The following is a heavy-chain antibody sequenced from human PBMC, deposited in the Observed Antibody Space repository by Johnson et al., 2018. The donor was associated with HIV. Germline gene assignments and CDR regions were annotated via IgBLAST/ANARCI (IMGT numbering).Heavy chain of an antibody. CDR1: GFTFSSYG. D-gene: IGHD1-26*01. CDR2: IRYDGSNK. V-gene: IGHV3-30*02. J-gene: IGHJ3*02. Sequence: QVQLVESGGGLIQPGGSLRLSCAASGFTFSSYGMHWVRQAPGKGLEWVAFIRYDGSNKYYADSVKGRFTISRDNSKNTLYLQMNSLRAEDTAVYYCARTSGSYYERDAFDIWGQGTMVTVSS. CDR3: ARTSGSYYERDAFDI.